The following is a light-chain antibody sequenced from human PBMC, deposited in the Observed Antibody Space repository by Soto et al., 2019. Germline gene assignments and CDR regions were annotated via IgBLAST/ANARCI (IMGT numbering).Light chain of an antibody. V-gene: IGLV2-14*03. CDR1: SSDVGAYDY. Sequence: QSALTQPASVSGSPGQSIAISCTGTSSDVGAYDYVSWYQQHPDRAPRLVIYEVSNRPSEVSNRFSGSKSVNTATLTISGLQAEDEADYYCASHTTPNTRVFGTGTKVTVL. J-gene: IGLJ1*01. CDR3: ASHTTPNTRV. CDR2: EVS.